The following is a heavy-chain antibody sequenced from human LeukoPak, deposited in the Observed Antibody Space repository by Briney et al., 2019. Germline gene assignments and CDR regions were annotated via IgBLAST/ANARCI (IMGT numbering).Heavy chain of an antibody. J-gene: IGHJ1*01. CDR1: GFTFSSYG. Sequence: GALRLSCAASGFTFSSYGIHWVRQAPGKGLEWVAFIRYDGSNKYYADSVKGRFTISRDNSKNTLYLQMNSLRAEDTAVYYCAKGALAAPLIHAEYFQHWGQGTLVTVSS. CDR3: AKGALAAPLIHAEYFQH. CDR2: IRYDGSNK. D-gene: IGHD6-13*01. V-gene: IGHV3-30*02.